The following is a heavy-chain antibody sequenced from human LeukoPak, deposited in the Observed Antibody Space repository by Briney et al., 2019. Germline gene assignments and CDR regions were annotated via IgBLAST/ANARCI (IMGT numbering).Heavy chain of an antibody. D-gene: IGHD3-22*01. CDR3: ARDERNHHDSSGYYTRAGVDY. CDR2: IYPRDGST. CDR1: GYSFTSNY. Sequence: ASVTVSCKASGYSFTSNYIHWVRQAPGQGLEWMGMIYPRDGSTSYAQKFQGRVTVTRDTSTSTVHMELSGLRSDDTAVYYCARDERNHHDSSGYYTRAGVDYWGQGTLVTVSS. J-gene: IGHJ4*02. V-gene: IGHV1-46*01.